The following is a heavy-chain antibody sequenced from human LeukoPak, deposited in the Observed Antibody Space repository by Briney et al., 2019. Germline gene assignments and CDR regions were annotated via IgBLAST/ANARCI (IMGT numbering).Heavy chain of an antibody. Sequence: ASVKVSCKASGYTFTSYGISWVRQAPGQGLEWMGWISAYNGNTNYAQKLQGRVTMTTDTSTSTAYMELRSLRSDDTAVYYCARRDYYDSSGYSEGDYWGQGTLVTVSS. V-gene: IGHV1-18*01. CDR1: GYTFTSYG. D-gene: IGHD3-22*01. J-gene: IGHJ4*02. CDR2: ISAYNGNT. CDR3: ARRDYYDSSGYSEGDY.